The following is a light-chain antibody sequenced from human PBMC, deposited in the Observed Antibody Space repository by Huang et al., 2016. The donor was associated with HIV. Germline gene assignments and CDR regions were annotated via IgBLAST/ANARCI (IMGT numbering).Light chain of an antibody. V-gene: IGKV1-39*01. CDR1: QSISSY. J-gene: IGKJ1*01. CDR2: ATS. CDR3: QQTYTTPWT. Sequence: DIQMTQSPSSLSASVGGRVIVACRANQSISSYLNWYQQKTGTAPKLLIYATSSLHSGVPPRFSGRGTGTTFILTITDLQPEDFASYYCQQTYTTPWTFGQGTRVEIK.